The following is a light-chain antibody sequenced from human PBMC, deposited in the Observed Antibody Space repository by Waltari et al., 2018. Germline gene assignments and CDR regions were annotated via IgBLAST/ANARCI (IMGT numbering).Light chain of an antibody. V-gene: IGLV2-11*01. Sequence: QSALTQPRPVSGSPGQSVTIPCTGNSSDVGDYNYVSWYQQHPGKAPKLMIYDVSKRPSGVPDRFSGSKSGNTASLTVSGLQAEDEADYYCCSYAGSYTWVFAGGTKLTVL. CDR3: CSYAGSYTWV. J-gene: IGLJ3*02. CDR2: DVS. CDR1: SSDVGDYNY.